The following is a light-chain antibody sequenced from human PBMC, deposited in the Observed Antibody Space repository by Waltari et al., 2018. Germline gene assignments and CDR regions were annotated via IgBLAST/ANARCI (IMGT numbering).Light chain of an antibody. J-gene: IGLJ3*02. CDR2: GST. CDR3: QSYDTSLSVV. CDR1: GSNIGAGFA. V-gene: IGLV1-40*01. Sequence: QSVLTQAPSMSGAPGQRVTISCTGSGSNIGAGFAVHWYQQLPRAAPTLLIYGSTSRPVGVPDRFFGSTSGTSASLVIIGLQPEDEAVCYCQSYDTSLSVVFGGGTKLTVL.